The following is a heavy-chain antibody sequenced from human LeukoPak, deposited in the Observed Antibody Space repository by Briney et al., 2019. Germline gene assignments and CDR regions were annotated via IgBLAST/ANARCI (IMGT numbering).Heavy chain of an antibody. CDR3: ASSHSPRVFDY. CDR2: IYYTEST. CDR1: GGSISSYY. J-gene: IGHJ4*02. D-gene: IGHD5-24*01. Sequence: SETLSLTCIVPGGSISSYYSSWVRQPPGEGLGCIGYIYYTESTHYNRTLKSRATISVATSKNQCYLTLSSATAADTTVYHCASSHSPRVFDYWGQGTLVTVSS. V-gene: IGHV4-59*01.